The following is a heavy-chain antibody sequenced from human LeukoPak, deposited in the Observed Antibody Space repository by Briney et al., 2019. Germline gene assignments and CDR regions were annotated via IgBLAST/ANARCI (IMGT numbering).Heavy chain of an antibody. V-gene: IGHV3-23*01. Sequence: GGSLRLSCAASGFIFSNYAMSWVRQAPTKGLEWVSTISGGGDSTYYADSVKGRFTISRDDARNSLFLEMNSLRAEDMAVYYCVRDFMAMGGTTAYLHYWGQGTLVTVSS. D-gene: IGHD1-26*01. CDR2: ISGGGDST. J-gene: IGHJ1*01. CDR1: GFIFSNYA. CDR3: VRDFMAMGGTTAYLHY.